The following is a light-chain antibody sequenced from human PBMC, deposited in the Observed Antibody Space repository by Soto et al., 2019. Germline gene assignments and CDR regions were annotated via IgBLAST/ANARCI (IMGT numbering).Light chain of an antibody. CDR1: QFVSSGY. CDR3: PQYGSSPLT. Sequence: EIVLTQSPGSLSLSPGEGATLSCRASQFVSSGYLAWYQQRPGQPPRVLIYGASRRATGIPDRFSGSGSGTDFTLTISRLEPEESAVYYCPQYGSSPLTFGGGTKVEIK. CDR2: GAS. J-gene: IGKJ4*01. V-gene: IGKV3-20*01.